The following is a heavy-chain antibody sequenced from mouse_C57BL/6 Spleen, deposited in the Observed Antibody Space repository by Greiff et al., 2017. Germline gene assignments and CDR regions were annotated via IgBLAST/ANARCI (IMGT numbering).Heavy chain of an antibody. D-gene: IGHD2-4*01. V-gene: IGHV5-4*01. Sequence: EVQLVESGGGLVKPGGSLKLSCAASGFTFSSYAMSWVRQTPEKRLEWVATISDGGSYTYYPDNVKGRFTISRDTDKNNLYLQMSHLKSEDTAMYYGSRGIYDDYDPHYFDYWGQGTTLTVSS. J-gene: IGHJ2*01. CDR2: ISDGGSYT. CDR1: GFTFSSYA. CDR3: SRGIYDDYDPHYFDY.